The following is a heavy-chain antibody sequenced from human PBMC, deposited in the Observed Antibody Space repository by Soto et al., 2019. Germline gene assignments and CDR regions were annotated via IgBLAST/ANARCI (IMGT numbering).Heavy chain of an antibody. Sequence: QLQLQESGPGLVKPSETLSLTCTVSGGSISSSSYYWGWIRQPPGKGLEWIGSTYYSGSTYYNPSLKSRVTISVDTSKNQFSLKLSSVTAADTAVYYCAGKDYYDSSGYPGGYDFDYWGQGTLVTVSS. V-gene: IGHV4-39*01. CDR2: TYYSGST. CDR1: GGSISSSSYY. D-gene: IGHD3-22*01. CDR3: AGKDYYDSSGYPGGYDFDY. J-gene: IGHJ4*02.